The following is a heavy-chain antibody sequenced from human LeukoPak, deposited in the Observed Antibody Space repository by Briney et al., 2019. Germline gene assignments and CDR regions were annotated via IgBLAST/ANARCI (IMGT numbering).Heavy chain of an antibody. V-gene: IGHV1-46*01. CDR3: AISGYCGGDYYAFDI. J-gene: IGHJ3*02. CDR2: INPSGGST. D-gene: IGHD2-21*02. CDR1: VYTFTSYY. Sequence: ASVKVSCKASVYTFTSYYMHWVRQAPGQGLEWMGIINPSGGSTSYAQKFQGRVTMTRDTSTSTVYMELSSLRSEDTAVYYCAISGYCGGDYYAFDIWGQGTMVTVSS.